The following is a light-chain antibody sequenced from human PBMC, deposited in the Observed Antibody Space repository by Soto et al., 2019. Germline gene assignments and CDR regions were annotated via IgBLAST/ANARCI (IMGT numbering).Light chain of an antibody. V-gene: IGKV3D-20*02. J-gene: IGKJ5*01. CDR3: QQRNHWPPGIT. CDR1: PRVSSSH. CDR2: AAS. Sequence: EIVWTQCTGTISLSPGERDPGSCRAIPRVSSSHLAWYQHKPGQAPRFLIYAASSRATGSPDRFSGGGSGTDFTLTISRLEPEDFAVYYCQQRNHWPPGITVGPVTRLEIK.